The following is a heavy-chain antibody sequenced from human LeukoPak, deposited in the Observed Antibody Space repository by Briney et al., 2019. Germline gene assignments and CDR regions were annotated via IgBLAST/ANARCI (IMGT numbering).Heavy chain of an antibody. J-gene: IGHJ4*02. V-gene: IGHV4-39*07. CDR3: ARVLRRGGPFDY. CDR2: IYHSGIT. Sequence: SETLSLTCAVYGGSIGSSSYYWGWIRQPPGKGLEWIGEIYHSGITNYNPSLKSRVTISVDKSKNQFSLKLSSVTAADTAVYYCARVLRRGGPFDYWGQGTLVTVSS. D-gene: IGHD3-3*01. CDR1: GGSIGSSSYY.